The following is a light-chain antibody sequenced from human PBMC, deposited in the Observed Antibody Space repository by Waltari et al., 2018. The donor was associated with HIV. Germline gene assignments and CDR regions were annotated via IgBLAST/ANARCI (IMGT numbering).Light chain of an antibody. V-gene: IGLV7-43*01. CDR3: LLYVGGSYR. Sequence: QTVVTQESSLTVSPGGTVTLTCGLSFGTVSSSCYPNWIQQRPGHPPTALIFGGSTRQRWAPARYSGSIVGDKATLTLTAVHSEDEAIYYCLLYVGGSYRFGGGTFVTVL. CDR2: GGS. CDR1: FGTVSSSCY. J-gene: IGLJ2*01.